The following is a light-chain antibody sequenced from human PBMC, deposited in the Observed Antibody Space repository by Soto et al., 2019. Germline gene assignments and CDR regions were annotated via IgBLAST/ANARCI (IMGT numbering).Light chain of an antibody. CDR3: SSYTSSTTLYV. CDR1: TSDVGGHNY. CDR2: EVS. J-gene: IGLJ1*01. Sequence: QSVLTQPASVSGSPGQSITISCTGTTSDVGGHNYVSWYQHHPGKAPKLMIFEVSNRPAEVSNRFSGSKSGHTASLTISGLQAEDEADYYCSSYTSSTTLYVFGTGTKLTVL. V-gene: IGLV2-14*01.